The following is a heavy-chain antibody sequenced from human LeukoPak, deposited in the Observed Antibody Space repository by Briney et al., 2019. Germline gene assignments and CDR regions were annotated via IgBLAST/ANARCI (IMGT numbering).Heavy chain of an antibody. J-gene: IGHJ4*02. CDR3: AKDGGITRLNLFVL. D-gene: IGHD6-25*01. Sequence: PGGSLRLSCAASGFTFSSYGMHWVRQAPGKGLEWVAVISYDGSNKYYADSVKGRFTISRDNSKNTLYLQMNSLRAEDTAVYYCAKDGGITRLNLFVLWGQGTLVTVSS. CDR2: ISYDGSNK. V-gene: IGHV3-30*18. CDR1: GFTFSSYG.